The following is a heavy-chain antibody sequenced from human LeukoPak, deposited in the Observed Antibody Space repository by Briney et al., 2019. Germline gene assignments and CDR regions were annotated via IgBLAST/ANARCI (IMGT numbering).Heavy chain of an antibody. Sequence: GASLQISCKGSGYFFTNYWIGRGRPLPGKGVEWVGIIYASDSDTRYSPSFQGQVTISAYKSTSTAYLQWASLKASDTAMYYCARLGYTGSYYETGMDVWGQGTTVTVSS. CDR2: IYASDSDT. J-gene: IGHJ6*02. V-gene: IGHV5-51*01. D-gene: IGHD1-26*01. CDR3: ARLGYTGSYYETGMDV. CDR1: GYFFTNYW.